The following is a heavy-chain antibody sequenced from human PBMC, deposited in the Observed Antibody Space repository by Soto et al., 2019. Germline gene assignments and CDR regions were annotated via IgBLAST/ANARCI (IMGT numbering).Heavy chain of an antibody. J-gene: IGHJ6*02. CDR1: GSSFSAYA. V-gene: IGHV3-23*01. Sequence: EVQLSESGGGLVQFGGSLRLSCAASGSSFSAYAINWVRQAPGKGLEWVSAIDRSGEIAYYADSVKGRFTISRDNAKNPLYLQMNSLRAEDTAVYYCAKGGFWVHSGMDVWGPGTTVTVYS. CDR2: IDRSGEIA. CDR3: AKGGFWVHSGMDV. D-gene: IGHD3-16*01.